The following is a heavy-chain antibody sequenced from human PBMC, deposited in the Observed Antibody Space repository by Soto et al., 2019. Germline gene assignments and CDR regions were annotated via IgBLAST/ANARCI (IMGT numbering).Heavy chain of an antibody. CDR3: GRSPTTGDLFEVDV. CDR1: GGSSSFYY. Sequence: SETLSLTWTVSGGSSSFYYWNWIRQPPEKGLEWIGYIYYSGRTNYNPSLKRRVTISVDTSKNQVSLKLRSVAAADTAVYYCGRSPTTGDLFEVDVWGQGTTVTVSS. CDR2: IYYSGRT. D-gene: IGHD4-17*01. V-gene: IGHV4-59*01. J-gene: IGHJ6*02.